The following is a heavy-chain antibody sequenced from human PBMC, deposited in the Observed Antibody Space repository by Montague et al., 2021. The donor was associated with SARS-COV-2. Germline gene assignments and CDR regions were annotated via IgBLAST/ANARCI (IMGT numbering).Heavy chain of an antibody. CDR3: ARAQVAHITIFGVLTSFDY. V-gene: IGHV4-59*01. Sequence: SETLSLTCTVSGGSISSYYWSWIRQPPGKGLEWIGYIYYSGSTNYNPSLKSRVTISVDTSKNQFSLKLSSVTAADTAVYYCARAQVAHITIFGVLTSFDYWGQGTLVTVSA. D-gene: IGHD3-3*01. CDR2: IYYSGST. CDR1: GGSISSYY. J-gene: IGHJ4*02.